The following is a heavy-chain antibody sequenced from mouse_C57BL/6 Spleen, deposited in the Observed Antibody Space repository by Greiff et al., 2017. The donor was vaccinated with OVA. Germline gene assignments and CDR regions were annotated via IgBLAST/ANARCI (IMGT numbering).Heavy chain of an antibody. D-gene: IGHD2-2*01. Sequence: VQLQQSGAELVRPGTSVKVSCKASGYAFTNYLIEWVKQRPGQGLEWIGVINPGSGGTNYNEKFKGKATLTADKSSSTAYMQLSSLTSEDSAVYFCATMVTTGWFAYWGQGTLVTVSA. J-gene: IGHJ3*01. CDR1: GYAFTNYL. CDR2: INPGSGGT. CDR3: ATMVTTGWFAY. V-gene: IGHV1-54*01.